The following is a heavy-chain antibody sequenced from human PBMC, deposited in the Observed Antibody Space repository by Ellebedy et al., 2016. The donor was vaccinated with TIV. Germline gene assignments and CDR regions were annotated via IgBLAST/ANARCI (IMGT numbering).Heavy chain of an antibody. J-gene: IGHJ3*02. V-gene: IGHV4-59*08. CDR1: GGSISSYY. CDR2: ISYSGST. Sequence: MPSETLSLTCTISGGSISSYYWSWIRQPPGKGLEWIGYISYSGSTNYNPSLKSRVTISVDTSKNQFSLKLISVTAADTAVYYCATHGFFCHDIWGQGTMITVSS. D-gene: IGHD3-3*01. CDR3: ATHGFFCHDI.